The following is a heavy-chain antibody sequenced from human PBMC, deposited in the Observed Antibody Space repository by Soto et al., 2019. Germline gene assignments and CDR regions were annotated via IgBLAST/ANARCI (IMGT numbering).Heavy chain of an antibody. J-gene: IGHJ6*02. Sequence: GGSLRLSCAASGFTFSSYAMHWVRQAPGKGLEWVAVISYDGSNKYYADSVKGRFTISRDNSKNTLYLQMNSLRAEDTAVYYCARDLSSTSYYYYYGMDVWGQGTTVTVSS. V-gene: IGHV3-30-3*01. CDR2: ISYDGSNK. CDR3: ARDLSSTSYYYYYGMDV. CDR1: GFTFSSYA. D-gene: IGHD2-2*01.